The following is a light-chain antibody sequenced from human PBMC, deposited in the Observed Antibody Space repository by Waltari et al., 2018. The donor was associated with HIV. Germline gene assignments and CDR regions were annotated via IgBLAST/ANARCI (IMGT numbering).Light chain of an antibody. Sequence: EIVLTQSPATLSLSPGARATLSCRASQSVSSYLAWYQQKPGQAPRLLSYDASNRATGIPARFSGSGSGTDFTLTISSLEPEDFAVYYCQQRSNWPPGLTFGGGTKVEIK. CDR3: QQRSNWPPGLT. V-gene: IGKV3-11*01. CDR2: DAS. CDR1: QSVSSY. J-gene: IGKJ4*01.